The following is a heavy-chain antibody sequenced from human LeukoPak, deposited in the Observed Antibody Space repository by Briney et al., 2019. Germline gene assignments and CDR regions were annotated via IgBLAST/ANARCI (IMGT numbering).Heavy chain of an antibody. J-gene: IGHJ4*02. CDR2: ISSSGSTI. CDR3: AKDSGVVYFDY. V-gene: IGHV3-48*03. Sequence: GGSLRLSCAASGFTFSSYEMNWVRQAPGKGLEWVSYISSSGSTIYYADSVKGRFTISRDNAKNSLYLQMNSLRAEDTALYYCAKDSGVVYFDYWGQGTLVTVSS. CDR1: GFTFSSYE. D-gene: IGHD2-15*01.